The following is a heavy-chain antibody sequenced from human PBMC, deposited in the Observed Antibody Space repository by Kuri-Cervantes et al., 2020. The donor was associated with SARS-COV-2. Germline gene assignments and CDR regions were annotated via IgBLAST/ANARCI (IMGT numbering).Heavy chain of an antibody. Sequence: GESLKISCAASGFTFSSYWMSWVRQAPGKGLEWVANIKQDGSEKYYADSVKGRFTISGDNAKNSLYLQMNSLRAEDTALYYCARSRYCSSTSCPGGDYWGQGTLVTVSS. D-gene: IGHD2-2*01. V-gene: IGHV3-7*03. CDR3: ARSRYCSSTSCPGGDY. J-gene: IGHJ4*02. CDR1: GFTFSSYW. CDR2: IKQDGSEK.